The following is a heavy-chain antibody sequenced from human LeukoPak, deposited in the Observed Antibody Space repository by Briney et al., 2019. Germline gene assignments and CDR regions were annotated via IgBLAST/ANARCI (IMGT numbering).Heavy chain of an antibody. J-gene: IGHJ3*02. V-gene: IGHV3-30*03. CDR1: GFTFSSYG. CDR3: ARATGDSSGDDAFDI. CDR2: ISYDGSNK. D-gene: IGHD3-22*01. Sequence: GRSLRLSCAASGFTFSSYGMHWVRQAPGKGLEWVAVISYDGSNKYYADSVKGRFTISRDNSKNTLYLQMNSLRAEDTAVYYCARATGDSSGDDAFDIWGQGTMVTVSS.